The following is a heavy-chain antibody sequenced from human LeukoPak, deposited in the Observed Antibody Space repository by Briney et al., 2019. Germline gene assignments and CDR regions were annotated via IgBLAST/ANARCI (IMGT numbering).Heavy chain of an antibody. V-gene: IGHV3-7*01. CDR1: GFTFSSYW. D-gene: IGHD6-13*01. CDR3: ARTVTIGYSSSSNWFDP. CDR2: IKQDGSEK. Sequence: GGSLRLSCAASGFTFSSYWMSWVRQAPGKGLEWVANIKQDGSEKYYVDSVKGRFTISRDNAKNSLYLQMNSLRAEDTAVYYCARTVTIGYSSSSNWFDPWGQGTLVTVSS. J-gene: IGHJ5*02.